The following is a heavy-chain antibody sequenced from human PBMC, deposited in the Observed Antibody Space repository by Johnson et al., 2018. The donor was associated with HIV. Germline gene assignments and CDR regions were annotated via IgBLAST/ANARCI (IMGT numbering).Heavy chain of an antibody. CDR1: GFTFSSYA. CDR3: ARGGARSSGYYSAFDI. Sequence: QVQLVESGGGVVQPGRSLRLSCAASGFTFSSYAMHWVRQAPGKGLEWVAVISYDGSNKYYADSVKGRFTISRDNSKNTLYLQMNSLRAEDTAVYYCARGGARSSGYYSAFDIWGQGTMV. J-gene: IGHJ3*02. D-gene: IGHD3-22*01. CDR2: ISYDGSNK. V-gene: IGHV3-30-3*01.